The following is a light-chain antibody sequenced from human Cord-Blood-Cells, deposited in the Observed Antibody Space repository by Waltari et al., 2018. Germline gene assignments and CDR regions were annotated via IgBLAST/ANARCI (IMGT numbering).Light chain of an antibody. Sequence: QSALTQPASVSGSPGQSITISCTGTSSDVGGHNYVSWYQQHPGKAPKLMIYDVSKRPSGVSNRFSGSKSGNTASLTISGLQAEDEADYYCSSNTSSSTWVFGGGTKLTVL. V-gene: IGLV2-14*01. CDR1: SSDVGGHNY. CDR2: DVS. CDR3: SSNTSSSTWV. J-gene: IGLJ3*02.